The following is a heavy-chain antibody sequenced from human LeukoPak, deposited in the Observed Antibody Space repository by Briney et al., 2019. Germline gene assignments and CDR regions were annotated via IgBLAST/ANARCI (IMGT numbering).Heavy chain of an antibody. J-gene: IGHJ4*02. V-gene: IGHV1-69*05. Sequence: SVKVSCKASGGTFSSYAISWVRQAPGQGLEWMGGIIPIFGTANYAQKFQGRVTITTDESTSTAYMELSSLRSEDTVVYYCARASFIWGLGDYWGQGTLVTVSS. CDR3: ARASFIWGLGDY. CDR2: IIPIFGTA. CDR1: GGTFSSYA. D-gene: IGHD3-16*01.